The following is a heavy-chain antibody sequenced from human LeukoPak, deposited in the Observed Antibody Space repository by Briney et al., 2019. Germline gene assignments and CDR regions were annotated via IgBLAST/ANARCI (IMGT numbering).Heavy chain of an antibody. CDR3: ARRSISGNSWDYFDY. J-gene: IGHJ4*02. V-gene: IGHV4-59*08. CDR2: MYYSGST. CDR1: GASISSYY. Sequence: SETLSLTCTVSGASISSYYWSWLRQPPGKGLVWIAFMYYSGSTNYNPSLKSRVTISLDTSKNQFSLKLSSVTAADTAVYYCARRSISGNSWDYFDYWGQGTLVTVSS. D-gene: IGHD4-23*01.